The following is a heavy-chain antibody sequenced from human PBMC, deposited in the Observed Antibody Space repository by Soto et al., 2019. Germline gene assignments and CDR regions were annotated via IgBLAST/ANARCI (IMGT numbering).Heavy chain of an antibody. J-gene: IGHJ4*02. CDR3: ATIRSCSSTSCYVYFDY. Sequence: ASVEVSCKVSGYTLTELSMHWVRQAPGKGLEWMGGFDPEDGETIYAQKFQGRVTMTEDTSTDTAYMVLSRLRSEDTAVYYCATIRSCSSTSCYVYFDYWGQGTLVT. D-gene: IGHD2-2*01. V-gene: IGHV1-24*01. CDR2: FDPEDGET. CDR1: GYTLTELS.